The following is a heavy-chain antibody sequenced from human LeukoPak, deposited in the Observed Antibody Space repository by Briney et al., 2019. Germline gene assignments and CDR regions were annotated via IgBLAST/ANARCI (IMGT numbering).Heavy chain of an antibody. CDR2: IYYSGST. CDR1: GGSISSGGYS. Sequence: PSETLSLTCAVSGGSISSGGYSWSWIRQPPGKGLEWIGYIYYSGSTNYNPSLKSRVTISVDTSKNQFSLKLSSVTAADTAVYYCARHHSGYYYRRAFDIWGQGTMVTVSS. D-gene: IGHD3-22*01. J-gene: IGHJ3*02. V-gene: IGHV4-61*08. CDR3: ARHHSGYYYRRAFDI.